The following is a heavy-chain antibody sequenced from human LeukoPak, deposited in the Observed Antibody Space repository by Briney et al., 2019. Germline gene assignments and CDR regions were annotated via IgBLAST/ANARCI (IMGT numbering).Heavy chain of an antibody. CDR3: ATAYYHSSFLYY. V-gene: IGHV3-21*01. D-gene: IGHD3-22*01. J-gene: IGHJ4*02. CDR2: ISSSSSYI. CDR1: GFTFSSYS. Sequence: SGGSLRLSCAASGFTFSSYSMNWVRQAPGKGLEWVSSISSSSSYIYYADSVKGRFTISRDNAKNSLYLQMNSLRAEDTAVYYCATAYYHSSFLYYWGQGTLVTVSS.